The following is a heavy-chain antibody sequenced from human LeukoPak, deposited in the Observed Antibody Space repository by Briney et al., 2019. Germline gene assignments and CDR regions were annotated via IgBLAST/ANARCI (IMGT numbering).Heavy chain of an antibody. V-gene: IGHV1-18*01. CDR3: ARALSRGYSGYDYGLGY. CDR1: GYTFINYG. Sequence: GASVKVSCKASGYTFINYGVTWVRQAPGQGLEWMGWISASNGNTNYAQRLQGRVTMTTETSTSTAYMELRSLRSDDTAAYYCARALSRGYSGYDYGLGYWGQGTLVTVSS. J-gene: IGHJ4*02. CDR2: ISASNGNT. D-gene: IGHD5-12*01.